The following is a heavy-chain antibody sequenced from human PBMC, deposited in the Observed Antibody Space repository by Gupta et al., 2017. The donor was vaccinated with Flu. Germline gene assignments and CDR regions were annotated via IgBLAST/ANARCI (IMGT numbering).Heavy chain of an antibody. CDR2: IRSGEYGGTT. CDR3: TRVECSISWALGAY. D-gene: IGHD6-13*01. CDR1: YI. J-gene: IGHJ4*02. V-gene: IGHV3-49*03. Sequence: YIMSWFRQAPGRGLEWVGFIRSGEYGGTTEYDESVKGRFTISRDDSKSIEFLQMNNLKSEDTAVYYCTRVECSISWALGAYWGQGTLVTVSS.